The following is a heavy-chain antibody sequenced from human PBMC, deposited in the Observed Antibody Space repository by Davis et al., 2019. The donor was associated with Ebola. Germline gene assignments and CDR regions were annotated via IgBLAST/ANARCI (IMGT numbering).Heavy chain of an antibody. D-gene: IGHD4/OR15-4a*01. CDR3: AREGVPYYYYYGMDV. CDR2: ISGRGDST. Sequence: GGSLRLSCAASGFPFSTYAMSWVRQAPGQGLEWVSTISGRGDSTHYADSVRGRFTISRDNSKNTLYLQMNSLRAEDTAVYYCAREGVPYYYYYGMDVWGQGTTVTVSS. J-gene: IGHJ6*02. CDR1: GFPFSTYA. V-gene: IGHV3-23*01.